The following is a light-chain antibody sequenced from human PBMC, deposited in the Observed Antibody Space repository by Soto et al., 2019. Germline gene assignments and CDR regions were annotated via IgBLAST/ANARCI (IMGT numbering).Light chain of an antibody. V-gene: IGKV3-15*01. CDR1: QSVSSH. CDR2: DAS. J-gene: IGKJ1*01. CDR3: QQYYSTPGT. Sequence: EIVMTQSPATLSVSPGEGATVSCRASQSVSSHLAWYQHKPGQAPRLLFYDASTRATGIPARFSGSGSGTEFTLTISSLQSEDFAVYYCQQYYSTPGTFGQGTKGDIK.